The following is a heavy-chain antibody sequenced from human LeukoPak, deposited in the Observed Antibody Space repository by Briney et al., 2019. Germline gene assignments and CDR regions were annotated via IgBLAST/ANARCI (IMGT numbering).Heavy chain of an antibody. Sequence: GGSLRLSCAGSEFTFRSYAMSWVRQAPGKGLEWVSYISSSGSTIYYADSVKGRFTISRDNAKNSLYLQMNSLRAEDTSVYYCARDTNGDGWFDPWGQGTLVTVSS. J-gene: IGHJ5*02. CDR3: ARDTNGDGWFDP. CDR2: ISSSGSTI. CDR1: EFTFRSYA. V-gene: IGHV3-48*03. D-gene: IGHD4-17*01.